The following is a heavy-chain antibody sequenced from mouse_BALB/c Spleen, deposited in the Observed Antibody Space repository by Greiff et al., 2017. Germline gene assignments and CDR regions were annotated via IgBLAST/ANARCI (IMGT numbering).Heavy chain of an antibody. CDR1: GFAFSSYD. V-gene: IGHV5-12-1*01. Sequence: EVHLVESGGGLVKPGGPLKLSCAASGFAFSSYDMSWVRQTPEKRLEWVAYISSGGGSTYYPDTVKGRFTISRDNAKNTLYLQMSSLKSEDTAMYYCARRGSGAMDYWGQGTSVTVSS. CDR3: ARRGSGAMDY. CDR2: ISSGGGST. D-gene: IGHD3-1*01. J-gene: IGHJ4*01.